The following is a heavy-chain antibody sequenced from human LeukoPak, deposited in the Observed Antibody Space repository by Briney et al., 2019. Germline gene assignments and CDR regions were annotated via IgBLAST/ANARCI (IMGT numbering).Heavy chain of an antibody. V-gene: IGHV2-5*01. Sequence: SGPTLVKPTQTLTLTCTFSGFSLSTSGVGVGWIRQPPGKALEWLALIYWNDDKRYSPSLKSRLTITKDTPKNQVVLTMTNMDPVDTATYYCAHKADDFWSGYYTDNWFDPWGQGTLVTVSS. CDR1: GFSLSTSGVG. CDR2: IYWNDDK. J-gene: IGHJ5*02. D-gene: IGHD3-3*01. CDR3: AHKADDFWSGYYTDNWFDP.